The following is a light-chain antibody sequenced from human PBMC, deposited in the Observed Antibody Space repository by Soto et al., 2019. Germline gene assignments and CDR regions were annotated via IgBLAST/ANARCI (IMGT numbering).Light chain of an antibody. CDR2: EVT. Sequence: QSVLAQPSSVSGSPGQSITISCTGTSTDVGGYNYVSWYQHHSGKAPKLLIYEVTNRPSGISDRFSGSKSVNTASLTISGLQAEDESDYYCSSYARNRDVLFGGGTKLTVL. CDR1: STDVGGYNY. V-gene: IGLV2-14*01. J-gene: IGLJ2*01. CDR3: SSYARNRDVL.